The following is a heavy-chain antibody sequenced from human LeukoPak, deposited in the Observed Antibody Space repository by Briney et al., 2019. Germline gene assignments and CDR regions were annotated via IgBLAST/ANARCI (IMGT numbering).Heavy chain of an antibody. CDR2: INHSGST. J-gene: IGHJ6*02. Sequence: SETLSLTCAAYGGSFSGYYWSWIRQPPGKGLEWIGEINHSGSTNYNPSLKSRVTISVDTSKNQFSLKLSSVTAADTVVYYCARERGITMVRGVKGAPGYGMDVWGQGTTVTVSS. V-gene: IGHV4-34*01. CDR3: ARERGITMVRGVKGAPGYGMDV. D-gene: IGHD3-10*01. CDR1: GGSFSGYY.